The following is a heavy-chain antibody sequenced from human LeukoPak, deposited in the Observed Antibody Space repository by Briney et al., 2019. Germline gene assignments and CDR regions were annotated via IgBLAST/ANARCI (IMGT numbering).Heavy chain of an antibody. V-gene: IGHV3-43*02. J-gene: IGHJ4*02. Sequence: GGSLRVSCVASRFTFADHVMHWIRQVPGKGLEWLAFISGDVGSTYYADSVQGRFTISRDNSKNSLHLELQSMTADDPALYYCVKEASDPYFFDFWGQGTLVTVSS. CDR2: ISGDVGST. CDR1: RFTFADHV. CDR3: VKEASDPYFFDF.